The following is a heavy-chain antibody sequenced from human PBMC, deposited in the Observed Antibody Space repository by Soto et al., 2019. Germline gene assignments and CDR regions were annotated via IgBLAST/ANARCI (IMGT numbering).Heavy chain of an antibody. D-gene: IGHD1-7*01. CDR2: ISYDGSNK. CDR1: GFTFSNYA. V-gene: IGHV3-30-3*01. J-gene: IGHJ6*02. Sequence: QVQLVESGGGVVQPGRSLRLSCAASGFTFSNYAMHWVRQAPGKGLEWVAVISYDGSNKYYADSVKGRFTISRDNSKNTLYLQMNSLRAEDTAVYYCARHLTGTTVIYYYYGMDVWGQGTTVTVSS. CDR3: ARHLTGTTVIYYYYGMDV.